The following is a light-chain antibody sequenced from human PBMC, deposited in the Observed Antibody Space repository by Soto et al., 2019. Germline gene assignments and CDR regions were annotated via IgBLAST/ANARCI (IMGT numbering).Light chain of an antibody. CDR1: QSVLYSSNNKNY. Sequence: DIVVTQSPGSLAVSLGERATMDCKSSQSVLYSSNNKNYLAWYQQKPGQPPKLLIYWASTRESGVPDRFSGSGSGTDFTLTISSLQAADVAVYYCKQYYDTPFTFGPGTKVDIK. CDR3: KQYYDTPFT. J-gene: IGKJ3*01. CDR2: WAS. V-gene: IGKV4-1*01.